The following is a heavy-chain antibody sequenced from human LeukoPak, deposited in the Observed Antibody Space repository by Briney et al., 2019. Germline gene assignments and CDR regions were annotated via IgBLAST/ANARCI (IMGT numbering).Heavy chain of an antibody. V-gene: IGHV4-34*01. CDR1: GGSFSGYY. J-gene: IGHJ6*03. CDR3: ARHRQLALYYYYYYMDV. D-gene: IGHD6-13*01. CDR2: INHSGST. Sequence: SETLSLTCAVYGGSFSGYYWSWIRQPPGKGLEWIGEINHSGSTNYNPSLKSRVTISVDTSKNQFSLKLSSVTAADTAVYYCARHRQLALYYYYYYMDVWGKGTTVTISS.